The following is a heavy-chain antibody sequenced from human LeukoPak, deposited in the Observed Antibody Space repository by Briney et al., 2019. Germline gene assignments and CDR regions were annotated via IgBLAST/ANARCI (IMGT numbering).Heavy chain of an antibody. D-gene: IGHD6-13*01. CDR3: ARVFGYRTSWRHFDN. Sequence: SQTLSLTCTVSGGSISSGVYYWSWIRQHPGKGLEWIGHIYYSGSTYYNPSLKSRVTISVDTSKNQFSLKLSSVTAADTAVYYCARVFGYRTSWRHFDNWGQGTLVTVSS. V-gene: IGHV4-31*03. CDR1: GGSISSGVYY. J-gene: IGHJ4*02. CDR2: IYYSGST.